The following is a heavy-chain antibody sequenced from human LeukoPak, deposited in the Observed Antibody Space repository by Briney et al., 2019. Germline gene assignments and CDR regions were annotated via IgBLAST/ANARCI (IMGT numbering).Heavy chain of an antibody. J-gene: IGHJ2*01. Sequence: TSETLSLTCTVSGDSIGSYWWSWVRQSPGKGLEWIAYIHYRGTTNSNPSLKSRVSISVDTSKNQFSLNLSSVTDADTAVYYCARDLGTGWPYWYFDLWGRGTLVTVSS. CDR1: GDSIGSYW. D-gene: IGHD6-19*01. CDR3: ARDLGTGWPYWYFDL. V-gene: IGHV4-59*01. CDR2: IHYRGTT.